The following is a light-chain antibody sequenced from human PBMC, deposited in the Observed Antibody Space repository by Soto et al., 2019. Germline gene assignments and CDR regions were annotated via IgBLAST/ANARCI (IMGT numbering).Light chain of an antibody. V-gene: IGKV3-15*01. J-gene: IGKJ1*01. Sequence: EIVMTQSPATLSVSPGERATLSCRASQSISNNLAWYQQKRGQAPRLLIYGASTRATGIPARFSGSGSGTEFTLTISSLHSEVFAFYCWQQYNNWRTFGQGNKVEI. CDR1: QSISNN. CDR3: QQYNNWRT. CDR2: GAS.